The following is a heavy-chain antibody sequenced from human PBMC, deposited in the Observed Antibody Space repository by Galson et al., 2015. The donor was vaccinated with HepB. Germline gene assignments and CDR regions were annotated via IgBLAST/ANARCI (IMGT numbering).Heavy chain of an antibody. CDR3: LVVVGPAATKGSYYGMDV. CDR2: IRSKAYGGTT. CDR1: GFTFGDYA. Sequence: SLRLSCAASGFTFGDYASSWVRQAPGKGLDWVGFIRSKAYGGTTEYAASVKGRFTISRDDSKSIAYLQMNSLKTEDTAVYYCLVVVGPAATKGSYYGMDVWGQGTTVTASS. J-gene: IGHJ6*02. D-gene: IGHD2-2*01. V-gene: IGHV3-49*04.